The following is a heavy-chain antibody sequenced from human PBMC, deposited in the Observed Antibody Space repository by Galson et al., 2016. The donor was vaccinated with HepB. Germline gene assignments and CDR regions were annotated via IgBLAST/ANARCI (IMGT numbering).Heavy chain of an antibody. Sequence: SCAGSGFFFRGYGMHWVRQAPGKGLEWVAADSMDGRRKFYSDSVRGRFTISRDNSNNMLFLQMDSLRPDDTAVYYCAKRHEFCPPVGCSVDYWGQGTLVSVSS. D-gene: IGHD3-10*02. CDR3: AKRHEFCPPVGCSVDY. V-gene: IGHV3-30*18. CDR1: GFFFRGYG. J-gene: IGHJ4*02. CDR2: DSMDGRRK.